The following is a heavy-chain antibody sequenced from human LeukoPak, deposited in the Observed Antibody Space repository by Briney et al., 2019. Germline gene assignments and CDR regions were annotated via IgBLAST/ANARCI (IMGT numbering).Heavy chain of an antibody. CDR3: ARASMHRDYFDY. CDR1: GYTFSSYG. J-gene: IGHJ4*02. V-gene: IGHV1-18*01. CDR2: ISAYNGNT. Sequence: ASVKVSCKASGYTFSSYGISWVRQAPGQGLEWMGWISAYNGNTNYAQEFQGRVTMTSDTSTSTAYMELRSLRSDDTAVFYCARASMHRDYFDYWGQGTLVTVSS. D-gene: IGHD1-14*01.